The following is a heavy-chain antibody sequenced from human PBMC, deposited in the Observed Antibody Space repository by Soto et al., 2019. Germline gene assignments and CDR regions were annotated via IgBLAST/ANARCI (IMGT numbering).Heavy chain of an antibody. Sequence: SETLSLTCLVSGNSISSDIYWVWFRYPPGKGLERIGSIYHSGTTYSDPSLKSRLTISVDTSKNQFSLTLTSLTAADTAVYYCLRIGGESRSFYSWFDPWGQGTLVTVAS. V-gene: IGHV4-38-2*01. CDR3: LRIGGESRSFYSWFDP. CDR1: GNSISSDIY. CDR2: IYHSGTT. D-gene: IGHD1-26*01. J-gene: IGHJ5*02.